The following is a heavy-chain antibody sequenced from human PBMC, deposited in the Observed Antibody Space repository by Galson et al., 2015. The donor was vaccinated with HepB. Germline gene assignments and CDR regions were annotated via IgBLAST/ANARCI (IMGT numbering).Heavy chain of an antibody. CDR3: AGVAFVVGVGATHFNSFAP. Sequence: SVKVSCKASGYTFCTYSITWVRQAPGQGLEWVGWINTYNRGTNYSQKFQGRVTLTADTSTSTAYMELRSLGSDDTAVYFCAGVAFVVGVGATHFNSFAPWVQGTLVTVSS. D-gene: IGHD2-15*01. CDR1: GYTFCTYS. J-gene: IGHJ5*02. CDR2: INTYNRGT. V-gene: IGHV1-18*01.